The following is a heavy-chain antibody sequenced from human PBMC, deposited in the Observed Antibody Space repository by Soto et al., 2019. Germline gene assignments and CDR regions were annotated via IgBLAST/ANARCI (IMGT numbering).Heavy chain of an antibody. D-gene: IGHD3-3*01. Sequence: ASVKVSCKASGYTFTSYDINWVRQATGQGLEWMGWMSPNSGNTGYAQKFQGRVTMTRNTSISTAYMELSSLRSEDTAVYYCARGDKYDFWSGYYTGYYCYYMDVWGKGTTVTVSS. CDR3: ARGDKYDFWSGYYTGYYCYYMDV. CDR1: GYTFTSYD. J-gene: IGHJ6*03. CDR2: MSPNSGNT. V-gene: IGHV1-8*01.